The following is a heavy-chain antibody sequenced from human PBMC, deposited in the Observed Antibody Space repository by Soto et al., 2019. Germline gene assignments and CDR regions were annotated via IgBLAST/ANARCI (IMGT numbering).Heavy chain of an antibody. CDR2: INAYNENT. CDR1: VYTFIRYS. Sequence: PSVKDSCQASVYTFIRYSLHWVGPAPGQGLEWVGWINAYNENTRYSQKFQGRVTFTRDTSASTAYMDVSSLRSEDTAVYCCAREVFINWKDIWGPGTTVTVSS. V-gene: IGHV1-3*01. D-gene: IGHD1-1*01. CDR3: AREVFINWKDI. J-gene: IGHJ6*02.